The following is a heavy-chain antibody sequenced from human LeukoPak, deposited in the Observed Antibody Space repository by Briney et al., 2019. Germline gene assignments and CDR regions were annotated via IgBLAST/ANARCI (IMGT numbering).Heavy chain of an antibody. CDR2: ISAYNGNT. CDR3: ARGARQYDYSNYSRFDP. J-gene: IGHJ5*02. CDR1: GYTFTGYF. V-gene: IGHV1-18*04. D-gene: IGHD4-11*01. Sequence: GLSVKVFCKVSGYTFTGYFIHWVTDAPGQALECMGGISAYNGNTNCAQTLQCRVTMTTHTSTSTAYVDLGPLICDHTPVYYCARGARQYDYSNYSRFDPWGQGTLVTVS.